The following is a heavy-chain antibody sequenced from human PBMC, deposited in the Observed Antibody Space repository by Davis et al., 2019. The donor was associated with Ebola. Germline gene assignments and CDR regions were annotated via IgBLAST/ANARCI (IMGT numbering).Heavy chain of an antibody. CDR2: IKQDGSEK. Sequence: GESLKISCTASGFTFGDYAMSWVRQAPGKGLEWVANIKQDGSEKYYVDSVKGRFTISRDNAKNSLYLQMNSLRAEDTAVYYCARENGDYDALRQYNWFDPWGQGTLVTVSS. D-gene: IGHD4-17*01. CDR1: GFTFGDYA. J-gene: IGHJ5*02. CDR3: ARENGDYDALRQYNWFDP. V-gene: IGHV3-7*03.